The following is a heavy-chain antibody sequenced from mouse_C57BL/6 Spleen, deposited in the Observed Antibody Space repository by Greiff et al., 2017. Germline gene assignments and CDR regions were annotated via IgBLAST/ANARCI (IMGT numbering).Heavy chain of an antibody. CDR2: IRSKSSNYAT. V-gene: IGHV10-3*01. CDR3: VRETTVVATKYFEV. CDR1: GFTFNTYA. Sequence: EVKLMESGGGLVQPKGSLKLSCAASGFTFNTYAMPWVRQAPGKGLEWVARIRSKSSNYATYYADSVKDRFTISRDESQSMLYLQMNNLKTEDTAMYYCVRETTVVATKYFEVWGTGTTVTVSS. D-gene: IGHD1-1*01. J-gene: IGHJ1*03.